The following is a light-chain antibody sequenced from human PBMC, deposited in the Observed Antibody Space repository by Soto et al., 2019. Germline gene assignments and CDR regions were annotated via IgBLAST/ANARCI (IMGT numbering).Light chain of an antibody. Sequence: EIVLTQSPGTLSLSPGQRATLSCRASQSVSSSYLAWYQQKPGQAPRLLIDGASSRATGIPDRFSGSGSGTDFTLTISRLEHEDSAVYYRQQYGSKPIIFGQGTRLEIK. CDR3: QQYGSKPII. J-gene: IGKJ5*01. CDR1: QSVSSSY. V-gene: IGKV3-20*01. CDR2: GAS.